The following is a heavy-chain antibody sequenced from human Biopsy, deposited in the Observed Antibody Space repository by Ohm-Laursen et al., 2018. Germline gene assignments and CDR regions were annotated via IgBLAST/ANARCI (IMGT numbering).Heavy chain of an antibody. CDR1: GATVTSYA. D-gene: IGHD1-26*01. J-gene: IGHJ4*02. CDR3: ATDARWDPSLDAFHV. V-gene: IGHV1-69*04. CDR2: INPFTGVT. Sequence: GASVKVSCKASGATVTSYAISWVRQAPGQGLEWMGRINPFTGVTNYAQNFQGKVSISADKSPPTVYVELSSLKPDDTAVYYCATDARWDPSLDAFHVWGQGTQVTVSS.